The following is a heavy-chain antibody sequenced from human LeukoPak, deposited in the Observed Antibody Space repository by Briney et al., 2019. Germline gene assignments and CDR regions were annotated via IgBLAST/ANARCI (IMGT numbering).Heavy chain of an antibody. Sequence: GGSLRLSCAASGFTFSTYGMHWVRQAPGKGLEWVAFIWYDGSDKYYADSVKGRFTISRDNSKNTLYLQMNSLRAEDTAVYYCARGTGYYYYGMDVWGQGTTITVSS. CDR3: ARGTGYYYYGMDV. V-gene: IGHV3-33*01. J-gene: IGHJ6*02. D-gene: IGHD7-27*01. CDR2: IWYDGSDK. CDR1: GFTFSTYG.